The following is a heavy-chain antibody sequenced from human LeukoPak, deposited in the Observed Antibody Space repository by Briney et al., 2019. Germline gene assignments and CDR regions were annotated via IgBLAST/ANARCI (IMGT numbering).Heavy chain of an antibody. V-gene: IGHV1-18*04. CDR3: AREVVAVPAFDY. Sequence: ASVKVSCKASGYTLTSYGISWVRQAPGQGLEWMGWISAYNGNTNYAQKLQGRVTMTTDTSTSTAYMELRSLRSDDTAVYYCAREVVAVPAFDYWGQGTLVTVSS. CDR2: ISAYNGNT. D-gene: IGHD2-2*01. CDR1: GYTLTSYG. J-gene: IGHJ4*02.